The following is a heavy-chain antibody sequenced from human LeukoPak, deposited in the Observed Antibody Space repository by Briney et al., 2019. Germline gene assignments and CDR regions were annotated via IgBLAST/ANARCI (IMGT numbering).Heavy chain of an antibody. V-gene: IGHV3-23*01. CDR3: AKEYDFGVVSDVDY. J-gene: IGHJ4*02. D-gene: IGHD3-3*01. CDR1: GFTFSSYA. Sequence: PGGSLRLSCAASGFTFSSYAMSWVRQAPGKGLEWVSAISGSGGSTYYADSVKGRFTISRDNSKNSLYLQMNSLRAEDTAVYYCAKEYDFGVVSDVDYWGQGTLVSVSS. CDR2: ISGSGGST.